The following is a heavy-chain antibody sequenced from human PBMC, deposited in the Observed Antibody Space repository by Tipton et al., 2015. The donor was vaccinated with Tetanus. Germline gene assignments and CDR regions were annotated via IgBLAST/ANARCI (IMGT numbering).Heavy chain of an antibody. D-gene: IGHD1-14*01. J-gene: IGHJ4*02. CDR1: GYRFSSYW. Sequence: QLVQSGPEVKEAGESLRISCKASGYRFSSYWIAWVRQMPGKGLEWVGLIYPGDSDTKISPSFRGQVTFSVAESITTAYLQWSSRKASDTAIYYCAKGDPGKFDSWGQGTQVIVSS. V-gene: IGHV5-51*01. CDR2: IYPGDSDT. CDR3: AKGDPGKFDS.